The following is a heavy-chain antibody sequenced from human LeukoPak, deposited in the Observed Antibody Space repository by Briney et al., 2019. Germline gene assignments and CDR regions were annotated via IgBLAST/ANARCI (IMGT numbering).Heavy chain of an antibody. Sequence: GGSLRLSCAASGFTFSSYAMSWVRQAPGKGLEWVSAISGSGGSTYYADSVKGRFTISRDNSKNTLYLQMNSLRAEDTAVYYCARSLYSSSWPYFDYWGQGTLVTVSS. V-gene: IGHV3-23*01. CDR3: ARSLYSSSWPYFDY. J-gene: IGHJ4*02. D-gene: IGHD6-13*01. CDR2: ISGSGGST. CDR1: GFTFSSYA.